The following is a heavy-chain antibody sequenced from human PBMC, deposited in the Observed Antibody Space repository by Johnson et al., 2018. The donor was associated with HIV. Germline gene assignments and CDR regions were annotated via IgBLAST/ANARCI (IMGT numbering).Heavy chain of an antibody. CDR2: IRYDGSNK. V-gene: IGHV3-30*02. Sequence: QVKLVESGGDVVQPGGSLRLSCAASGFTFSSYGMHWVRQAPGKGLEWVAFIRYDGSNKYYADSVKGRFTISRDSSKNTLYLQMNSLRPEDTAVYYCAKDRNWGRLFDGFDIWGRGTMVTVSS. J-gene: IGHJ3*02. CDR1: GFTFSSYG. D-gene: IGHD7-27*01. CDR3: AKDRNWGRLFDGFDI.